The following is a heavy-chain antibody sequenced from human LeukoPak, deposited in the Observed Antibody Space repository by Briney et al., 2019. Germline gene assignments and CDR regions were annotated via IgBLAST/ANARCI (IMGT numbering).Heavy chain of an antibody. CDR1: GGSISSYY. J-gene: IGHJ4*02. Sequence: SETLSLTCTVSGGSISSYYWSWIRQPPGKGLEWIGYIYTSGSTNYNPSLKSRVTMSVDTSKNQFSLKLSSVTAADTAVYYCARDYYDSSGYSYYFDYWGQGTLVTVSS. D-gene: IGHD3-22*01. V-gene: IGHV4-4*08. CDR3: ARDYYDSSGYSYYFDY. CDR2: IYTSGST.